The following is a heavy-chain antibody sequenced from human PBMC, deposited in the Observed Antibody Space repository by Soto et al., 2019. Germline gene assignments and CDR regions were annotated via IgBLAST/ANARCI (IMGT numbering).Heavy chain of an antibody. J-gene: IGHJ3*02. Sequence: GGSLRLSCVASGFTFSSYAMSWVRQAPGKGLEWVSAISGSGGSTYYVDSVKGRFTISRDNSKNTLYLQMNSLRAEDTAVYYCAKDRADIVLMVYAPDAFDIWGQGTMVTVSS. V-gene: IGHV3-23*01. D-gene: IGHD2-8*01. CDR1: GFTFSSYA. CDR2: ISGSGGST. CDR3: AKDRADIVLMVYAPDAFDI.